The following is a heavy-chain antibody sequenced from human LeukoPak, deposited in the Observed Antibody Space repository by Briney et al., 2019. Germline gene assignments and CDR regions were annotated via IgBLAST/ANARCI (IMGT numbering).Heavy chain of an antibody. CDR2: ISDSGTI. CDR1: GFTFSNYR. V-gene: IGHV3-48*01. J-gene: IGHJ6*03. CDR3: ARESDSCCYYMGV. Sequence: GGSLRLSCAASGFTFSNYRMNWVRQAPGKGLEWVSYISDSGTIHYSDSVKGRFTISRDNAENSLYLQMNSLRVEDTAVYYCARESDSCCYYMGVWGKGTTVTVSS. D-gene: IGHD2-15*01.